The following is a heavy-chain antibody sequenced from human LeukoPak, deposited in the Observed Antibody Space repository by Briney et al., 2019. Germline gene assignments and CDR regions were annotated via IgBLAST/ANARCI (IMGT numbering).Heavy chain of an antibody. CDR2: IYSGGST. J-gene: IGHJ3*02. CDR3: ARDGALTAVDAFDI. CDR1: GFTVSSNY. D-gene: IGHD2-2*01. V-gene: IGHV3-66*01. Sequence: GGSLRLSCAASGFTVSSNYMSWVRQAPGKGLEWVSVIYSGGSTYYADSVKGRFTISRDNSKNTLYLQMNSLRAEDTAVYYCARDGALTAVDAFDIWGQGTMVTVSS.